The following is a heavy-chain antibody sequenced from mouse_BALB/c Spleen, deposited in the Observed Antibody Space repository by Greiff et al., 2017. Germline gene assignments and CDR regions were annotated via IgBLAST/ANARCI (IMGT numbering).Heavy chain of an antibody. Sequence: EVMLVESGGGLVQPGGSRKLSCAASGFTFSSFGMHWVRQAPEKGLEWVAYISSGSSTIYYADTVKGRFTISRDNPKNTLFLQMTSLRSEDTAMYYCARYRAYYRYDYAMDYWGQGTSVTVSS. J-gene: IGHJ4*01. D-gene: IGHD2-14*01. CDR1: GFTFSSFG. V-gene: IGHV5-17*02. CDR3: ARYRAYYRYDYAMDY. CDR2: ISSGSSTI.